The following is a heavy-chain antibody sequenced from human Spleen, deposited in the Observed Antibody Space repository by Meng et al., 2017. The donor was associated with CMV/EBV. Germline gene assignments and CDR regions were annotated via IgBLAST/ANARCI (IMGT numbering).Heavy chain of an antibody. D-gene: IGHD1-26*01. CDR2: FSYTGST. CDR3: ARSGIEEAHFDY. V-gene: IGHV4-59*01. Sequence: SQTLSLTCTVSGASISSSYWGWIRQPPGKGLEWIGYFSYTGSTNYNPSLKSRVSISRDTSKNQFSLKLSAVTAADSALYFCARSGIEEAHFDYWGQGSLVTVSS. CDR1: GASISSSY. J-gene: IGHJ4*02.